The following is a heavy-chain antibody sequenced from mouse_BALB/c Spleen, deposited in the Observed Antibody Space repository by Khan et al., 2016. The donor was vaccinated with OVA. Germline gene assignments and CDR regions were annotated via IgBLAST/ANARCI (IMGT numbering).Heavy chain of an antibody. Sequence: VKLLESGAELARPGASVKMSCKASGYTFTSYTIHWIKLRPGQGLEWIGYINPSNGYTNYNQKFKDKATLTADKSSTTAYMQLSSLTSEDSAVYNCVRDGAYHRNDGWFAYWGQGTLVTVSA. J-gene: IGHJ3*01. CDR1: GYTFTSYT. CDR3: VRDGAYHRNDGWFAY. V-gene: IGHV1-4*01. D-gene: IGHD2-14*01. CDR2: INPSNGYT.